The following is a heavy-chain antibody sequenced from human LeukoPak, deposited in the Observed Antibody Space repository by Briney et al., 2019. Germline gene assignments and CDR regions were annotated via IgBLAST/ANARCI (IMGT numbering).Heavy chain of an antibody. V-gene: IGHV3-21*01. CDR1: GFTFSSYS. D-gene: IGHD3-22*01. Sequence: GGSPRLSCAASGFTFSSYSMNWVRQAPGKGLEWVSSISSSSSYIYYADSVKGRFTISRDNAKNSLYLQMNSLRAEDTAVYYCARDIDDTGFDYWGQGTLVTVSS. CDR2: ISSSSSYI. CDR3: ARDIDDTGFDY. J-gene: IGHJ4*02.